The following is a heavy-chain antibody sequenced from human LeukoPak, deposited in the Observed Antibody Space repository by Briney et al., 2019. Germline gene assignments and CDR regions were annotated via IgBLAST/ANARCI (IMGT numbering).Heavy chain of an antibody. CDR1: GFTFSSYS. CDR3: AKDAVRGSGRINWFDS. J-gene: IGHJ5*01. V-gene: IGHV3-21*04. CDR2: ISSSSSYI. Sequence: GGSLRLSCAASGFTFSSYSMNWVRQAPGKGLEWVSSISSSSSYIYYADSVKGRFTISRDNAKNSLYLQMSSLRAEDTAVYYCAKDAVRGSGRINWFDSWGQGTLVTVSS. D-gene: IGHD3-10*01.